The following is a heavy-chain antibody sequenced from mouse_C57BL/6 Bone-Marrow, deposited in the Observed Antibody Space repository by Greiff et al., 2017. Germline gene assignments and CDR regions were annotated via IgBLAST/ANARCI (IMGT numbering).Heavy chain of an antibody. Sequence: VQLQQSGPGLVQPSQCLSITCTVSGFSLTSYGVHWVRQSPGKGLEWLGMIWSGGSTDYNAAFISRLSISKDNYKSQVFFKMNSLQADDTAIYYCARGCYGVFDVWGTGTTVTVSA. CDR1: GFSLTSYG. J-gene: IGHJ1*03. CDR2: IWSGGST. CDR3: ARGCYGVFDV. D-gene: IGHD1-1*02. V-gene: IGHV2-2*01.